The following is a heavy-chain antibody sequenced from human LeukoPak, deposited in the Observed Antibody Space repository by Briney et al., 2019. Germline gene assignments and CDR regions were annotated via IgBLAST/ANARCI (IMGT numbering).Heavy chain of an antibody. J-gene: IGHJ3*02. Sequence: GGSLRLSCAASGFTVSSNYMSWVRQAPGKGLEWVSVIYSGGSTYYADSVKGRFTISRDNSKNTLYLQMNSLRAEDTAVYYCASTFFQAMTSNAFDIWGQGTMVTVSS. CDR1: GFTVSSNY. CDR2: IYSGGST. D-gene: IGHD2-2*01. V-gene: IGHV3-53*01. CDR3: ASTFFQAMTSNAFDI.